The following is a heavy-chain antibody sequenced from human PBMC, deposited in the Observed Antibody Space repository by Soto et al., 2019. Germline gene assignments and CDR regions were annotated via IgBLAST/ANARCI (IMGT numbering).Heavy chain of an antibody. CDR2: INAGDGST. D-gene: IGHD3-9*01. CDR1: GYTFTNYA. J-gene: IGHJ4*02. CDR3: ARVLRVYHILTAFDY. V-gene: IGHV1-3*01. Sequence: GASVKVSCKASGYTFTNYAMHWVRQAPGQRLEWMGWINAGDGSTKYSQNFQGRVTITRDTSASIAYMELGSLRSEDTAVYYCARVLRVYHILTAFDYRAQGTLVTVSS.